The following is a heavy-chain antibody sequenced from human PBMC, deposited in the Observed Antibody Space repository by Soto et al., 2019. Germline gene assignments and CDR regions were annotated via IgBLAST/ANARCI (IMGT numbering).Heavy chain of an antibody. V-gene: IGHV4-30-4*01. J-gene: IGHJ4*02. CDR3: VRGRVSSGFQNLDY. CDR2: SYYSGST. D-gene: IGHD3-3*01. Sequence: QVQLQESGPGLVKPSQTLSLTCSVSGASIRSGDYYWNLIRQPPGKGLEWMAYSYYSGSTYYNPSLNRRITVSLDTPKNQFTLKLSSVTAADTAVYYCVRGRVSSGFQNLDYWGQGTLVTVSS. CDR1: GASIRSGDYY.